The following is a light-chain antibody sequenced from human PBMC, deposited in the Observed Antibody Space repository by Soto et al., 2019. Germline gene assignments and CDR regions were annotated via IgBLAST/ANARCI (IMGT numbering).Light chain of an antibody. V-gene: IGKV3D-20*01. CDR3: QQYDTSPFT. Sequence: EIVLTQSPATLSLSPGERATLSCRASQSVSSSYLAWYQQKPGLAPRLLVYDASIRATDIPDRFSGSGSGTDFTLTISRLEPEDFAVYYCQQYDTSPFTFGPGTTLDIK. CDR2: DAS. CDR1: QSVSSSY. J-gene: IGKJ3*01.